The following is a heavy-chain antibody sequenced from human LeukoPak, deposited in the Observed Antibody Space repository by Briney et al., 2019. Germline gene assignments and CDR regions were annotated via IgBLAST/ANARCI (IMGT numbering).Heavy chain of an antibody. V-gene: IGHV4-61*02. CDR3: ARQRVLFFGEGDFDY. CDR1: GGSISSGSYY. CDR2: IYTSGST. Sequence: PSETLSLTCTVSGGSISSGSYYWSWIRQPAGKGLEWIGRIYTSGSTNYNPSLKSRVTISVDTSKNQFSLKLSSVTAADTAVYYCARQRVLFFGEGDFDYWGQGTLVTVSS. D-gene: IGHD3-10*01. J-gene: IGHJ4*02.